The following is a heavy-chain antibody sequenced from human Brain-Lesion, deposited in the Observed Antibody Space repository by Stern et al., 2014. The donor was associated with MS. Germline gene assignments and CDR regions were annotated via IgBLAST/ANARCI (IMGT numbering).Heavy chain of an antibody. D-gene: IGHD3-3*01. Sequence: VQLLESGAEVKKPGASVKVSCKTSGYIFTGYYIHWVRQAPGQGLEWMAWINPNTGGQTYAQKFQGRVTMSRDTSISTAYVELSSLTSDDTAVYYCARDQRGITIFGVVTDYYYLGMDVWGQGTTVTVSS. V-gene: IGHV1-2*02. CDR3: ARDQRGITIFGVVTDYYYLGMDV. J-gene: IGHJ6*02. CDR1: GYIFTGYY. CDR2: INPNTGGQ.